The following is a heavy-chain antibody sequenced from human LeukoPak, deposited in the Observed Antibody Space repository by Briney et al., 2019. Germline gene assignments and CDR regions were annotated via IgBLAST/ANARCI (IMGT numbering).Heavy chain of an antibody. CDR2: IKQDGSEK. J-gene: IGHJ3*02. CDR3: AREQRGSPGAFDI. D-gene: IGHD1-26*01. Sequence: PGGSLRLSCAASGFTFSSYWMSWVRQAPGKGLEWVANIKQDGSEKYYVDFVKGRFTISGDNAKNSLYLQMNSLRAEDTAVYYCAREQRGSPGAFDIWGQGTMVTVSS. V-gene: IGHV3-7*01. CDR1: GFTFSSYW.